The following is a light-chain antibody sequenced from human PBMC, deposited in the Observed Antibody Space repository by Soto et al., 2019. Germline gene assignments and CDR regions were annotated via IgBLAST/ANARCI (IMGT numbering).Light chain of an antibody. CDR3: CSYAGSSTPYV. J-gene: IGLJ1*01. V-gene: IGLV2-23*01. Sequence: QSVLTQPASVSGSPGQSITISCTGTSSDVGSYNLVSWYQQHPGKAPKLMIYEGSKRPSGGSNRFSGSKSGNTASLTISGLQAEDESDYYCCSYAGSSTPYVFGTGTKLTVL. CDR1: SSDVGSYNL. CDR2: EGS.